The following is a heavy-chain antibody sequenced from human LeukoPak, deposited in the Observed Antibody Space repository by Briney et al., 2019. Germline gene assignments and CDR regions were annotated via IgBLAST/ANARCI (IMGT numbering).Heavy chain of an antibody. CDR2: IIPIFGTA. Sequence: ASVKVSCKASGGTFSSYAISWVRQAPGQGLEWMGGIIPIFGTANYAQKFQGRVTITADESTSTAYMELSSLRSEGTAVYYCAGTLSLEWSIGTYYYYGMDVWGQGTTVTVSS. J-gene: IGHJ6*02. CDR1: GGTFSSYA. V-gene: IGHV1-69*01. D-gene: IGHD3-3*01. CDR3: AGTLSLEWSIGTYYYYGMDV.